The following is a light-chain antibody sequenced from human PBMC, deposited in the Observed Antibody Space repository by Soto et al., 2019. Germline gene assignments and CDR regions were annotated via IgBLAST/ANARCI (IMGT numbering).Light chain of an antibody. J-gene: IGKJ5*01. CDR3: QEYGSSPIT. V-gene: IGKV3-20*01. CDR1: QTVSSTY. Sequence: VLRQSQSTLSXXPRAXHTLXXQXSQTVSSTYLAWYQQKPGQAPRLLIYGASSRATGTPDRFSGTVSRTDFTLTISRLEPEDFAVYYCQEYGSSPITSGVGTRGEIK. CDR2: GAS.